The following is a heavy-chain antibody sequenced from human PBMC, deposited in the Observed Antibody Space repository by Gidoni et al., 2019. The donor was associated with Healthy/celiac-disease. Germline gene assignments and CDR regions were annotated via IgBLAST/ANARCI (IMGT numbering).Heavy chain of an antibody. Sequence: QVQLQEAGPGLVKPSQTLSLPCTVSGGPIRSGSYHWSWIRQPAGKGLEWIGRIYTSGSTNDNPSLKSRVTISVDTSKNQFSLKLSSVTAADTAVYYCARDSNYYDSSGYYLGYAFDIWGQGTMVTVSS. D-gene: IGHD3-22*01. CDR3: ARDSNYYDSSGYYLGYAFDI. V-gene: IGHV4-61*02. J-gene: IGHJ3*02. CDR2: IYTSGST. CDR1: GGPIRSGSYH.